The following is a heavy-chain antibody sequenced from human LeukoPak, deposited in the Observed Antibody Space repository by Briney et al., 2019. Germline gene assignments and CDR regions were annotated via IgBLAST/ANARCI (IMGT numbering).Heavy chain of an antibody. J-gene: IGHJ4*02. D-gene: IGHD3-22*01. Sequence: GASVKVSCKASGYTFTGYYMHWVRQVPGQGLEWMGWINPNSGGTNYAQKFQGRVTMTRDTSISTVYMELSRLRSDDTAVYYCARDRIPFSWNYYDSSGYGLSFDYWGQGTLVTVSS. CDR2: INPNSGGT. V-gene: IGHV1-2*02. CDR1: GYTFTGYY. CDR3: ARDRIPFSWNYYDSSGYGLSFDY.